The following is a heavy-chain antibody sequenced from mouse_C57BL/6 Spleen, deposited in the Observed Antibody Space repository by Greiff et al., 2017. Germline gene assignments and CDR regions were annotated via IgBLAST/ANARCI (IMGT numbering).Heavy chain of an antibody. CDR1: GYTFTSYW. CDR2: IDPSDSYT. V-gene: IGHV1-69*01. Sequence: QVQLQQPGAELVMPGASVKLSCKASGYTFTSYWMHWVKQRPGQGLEWIGEIDPSDSYTNYNQKFKGKSTLTVDKSSSTAYMQLSSLTSEDSAVYYWARRIYDAMDYWGQGTSVTVSS. J-gene: IGHJ4*01. D-gene: IGHD2-12*01. CDR3: ARRIYDAMDY.